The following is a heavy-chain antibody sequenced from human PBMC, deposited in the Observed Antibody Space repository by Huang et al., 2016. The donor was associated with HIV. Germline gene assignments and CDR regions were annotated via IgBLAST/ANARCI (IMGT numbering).Heavy chain of an antibody. V-gene: IGHV1-69*13. CDR1: GGTFSKYA. CDR2: SIPMFGTP. CDR3: ARGQLGSYGDYDVLY. Sequence: QVQLVQSGAEVKTPGYSVKVSCKACGGTFSKYAIRWVRQAPGQGLGWIVGSIPMFGTPNSARKFQGSVTIPADDSTSTTYVEVSSLRSEDTALYYCARGQLGSYGDYDVLYWGQGTLVTVSS. D-gene: IGHD4-17*01. J-gene: IGHJ4*02.